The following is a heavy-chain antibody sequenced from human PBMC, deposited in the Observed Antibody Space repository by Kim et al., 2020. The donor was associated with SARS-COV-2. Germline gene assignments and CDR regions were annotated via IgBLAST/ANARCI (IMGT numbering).Heavy chain of an antibody. Sequence: GGSLRLSCAASGFTFDDYAMHWVRQAPGKGLEWVSGISWNSGSIGYADSVKGRFTISRDNAKNSLYLQMNSLRAEDTALYYCAKDILASYYYYGSGSYYNHYYGMDVWGQGTTVTVSS. D-gene: IGHD3-10*01. J-gene: IGHJ6*02. V-gene: IGHV3-9*01. CDR1: GFTFDDYA. CDR2: ISWNSGSI. CDR3: AKDILASYYYYGSGSYYNHYYGMDV.